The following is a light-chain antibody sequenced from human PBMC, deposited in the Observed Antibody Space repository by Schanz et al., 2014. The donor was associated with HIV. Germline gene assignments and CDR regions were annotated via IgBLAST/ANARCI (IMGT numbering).Light chain of an antibody. CDR3: QQSYSTPGT. Sequence: DIQMTQSPSSLSASVGDRVAITCRASQSISYYLNWYQQKPGKAPRLLIYAVSSLPGGVPSRFSGSGSGTDFSLTISSLQPEDFATYYCQQSYSTPGTFGQGTKLEIK. J-gene: IGKJ2*02. V-gene: IGKV1-39*01. CDR2: AVS. CDR1: QSISYY.